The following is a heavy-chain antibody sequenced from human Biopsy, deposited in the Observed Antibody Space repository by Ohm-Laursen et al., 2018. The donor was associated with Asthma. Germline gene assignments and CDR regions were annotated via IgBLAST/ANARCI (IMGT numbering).Heavy chain of an antibody. CDR3: ARKAGSCISRTCYSLDF. CDR1: GGTFNTYV. CDR2: INSVFGTT. Sequence: SSVKVSCKSLGGTFNTYVIGWVRQAPGQGLEWMGGINSVFGTTTYPQKFQDRVTITADDSTSTVYMELSSMRSEDTAVYYCARKAGSCISRTCYSLDFWGQGTLVTVSS. D-gene: IGHD2-2*01. V-gene: IGHV1-69*01. J-gene: IGHJ4*02.